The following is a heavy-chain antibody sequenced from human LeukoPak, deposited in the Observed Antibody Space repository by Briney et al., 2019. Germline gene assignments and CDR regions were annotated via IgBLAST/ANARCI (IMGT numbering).Heavy chain of an antibody. D-gene: IGHD5-18*01. Sequence: GGSLRLSCAASGFTFSSYAMSWVRQAPGKGLEWVSVIYSGGSTYYADSVKGRFTISRHNSKNTLYLQMNSLRAEDTAVYYCARGLGGQLWLPPPYFDYWGQGTLVTVSS. J-gene: IGHJ4*02. CDR3: ARGLGGQLWLPPPYFDY. V-gene: IGHV3-53*04. CDR2: IYSGGST. CDR1: GFTFSSYA.